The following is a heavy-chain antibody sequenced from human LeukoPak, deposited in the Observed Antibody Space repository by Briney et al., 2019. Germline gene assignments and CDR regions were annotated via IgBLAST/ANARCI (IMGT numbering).Heavy chain of an antibody. CDR3: ARAVSGRFDY. CDR2: IYYSGST. D-gene: IGHD6-19*01. Sequence: TSETLSLTCAVYGGSFSSYYWSWIRQPPGKGLEWIGYIYYSGSTNYNPSLNSRVTISVDTSKNQFSLRLSSVTAADTAIYYCARAVSGRFDYWGQGTLVTVSS. CDR1: GGSFSSYY. V-gene: IGHV4-59*08. J-gene: IGHJ4*02.